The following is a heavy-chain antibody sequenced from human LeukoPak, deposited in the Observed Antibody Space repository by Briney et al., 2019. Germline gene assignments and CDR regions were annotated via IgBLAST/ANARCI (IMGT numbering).Heavy chain of an antibody. CDR3: ARLKREYYDILTGYYYFDY. V-gene: IGHV1-2*02. J-gene: IGHJ4*02. D-gene: IGHD3-9*01. CDR1: GGTFSSYA. Sequence: ASVKVSCKASGGTFSSYAISWVRQAPGQGLEWMGRIIPNSGGTNYAQKFQGRVTMTRDTSISTAYMELSRLRSDDTAVYYCARLKREYYDILTGYYYFDYWGQGTLVTVSS. CDR2: IIPNSGGT.